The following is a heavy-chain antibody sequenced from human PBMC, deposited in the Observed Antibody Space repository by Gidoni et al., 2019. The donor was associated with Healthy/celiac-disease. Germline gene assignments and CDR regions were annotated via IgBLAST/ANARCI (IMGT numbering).Heavy chain of an antibody. CDR1: GFPFDAYA. Sequence: EVQLVESGGGLVQTGSSLRLSFAASGFPFDAYAMHWVRQAPGKGLEGVTGISWNSGSIGYADSVKGRFTISRDNAKNSLYLQMNSLRAEDTALYYCAKDQSGSYYWYAFDIWGQGTMVTVSS. V-gene: IGHV3-9*01. CDR2: ISWNSGSI. D-gene: IGHD1-26*01. J-gene: IGHJ3*02. CDR3: AKDQSGSYYWYAFDI.